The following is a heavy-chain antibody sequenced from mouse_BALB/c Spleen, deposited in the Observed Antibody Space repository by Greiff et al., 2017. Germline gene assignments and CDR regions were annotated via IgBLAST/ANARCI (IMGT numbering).Heavy chain of an antibody. J-gene: IGHJ2*01. V-gene: IGHV1-74*01. Sequence: QVQLQQSGPQLVRPGASVKISCKASGYSFTSYWMHWVKQRPGQGLEWIGMIDPSDSETRLNQKFKDKATLTVDKSSSTAYMQLSSPTSEDSAVYYCAKIYYDYDVDYWGQGTTLTVSS. D-gene: IGHD2-4*01. CDR3: AKIYYDYDVDY. CDR1: GYSFTSYW. CDR2: IDPSDSET.